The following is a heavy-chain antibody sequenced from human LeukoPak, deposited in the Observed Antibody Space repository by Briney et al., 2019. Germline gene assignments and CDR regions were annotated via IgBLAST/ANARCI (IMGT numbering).Heavy chain of an antibody. CDR3: ARDLETSYYDILTGYPKHCYYYGMDV. CDR1: GFTVSSNY. D-gene: IGHD3-9*01. Sequence: GGPLRLSCAASGFTVSSNYMSWVRQAPGKGLEWVSVIYSGGSTYYADAVKGRFTISRDNSKNTLYLQMNSLRAEDTAVYYCARDLETSYYDILTGYPKHCYYYGMDVWGQGTTVTVSS. V-gene: IGHV3-66*01. CDR2: IYSGGST. J-gene: IGHJ6*02.